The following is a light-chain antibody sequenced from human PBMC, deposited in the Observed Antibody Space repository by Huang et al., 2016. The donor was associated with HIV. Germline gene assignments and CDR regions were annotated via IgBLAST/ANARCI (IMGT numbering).Light chain of an antibody. CDR1: QSVSSD. Sequence: EIVMTQSQVTLSVSPGERATLSCRASQSVSSDLAWYQQKRGQAPRLLIYGTSTRATDIPAGFSGSGSGTEFTLTISSLESEDFAVYYCQQYNNWPYTFGQGTKLEIK. J-gene: IGKJ2*01. V-gene: IGKV3-15*01. CDR3: QQYNNWPYT. CDR2: GTS.